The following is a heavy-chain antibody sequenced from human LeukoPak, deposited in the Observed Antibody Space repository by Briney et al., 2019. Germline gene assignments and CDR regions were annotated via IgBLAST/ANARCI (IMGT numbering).Heavy chain of an antibody. CDR1: GYSFTSYW. D-gene: IGHD4-17*01. Sequence: PGESLSISCKGSGYSFTSYWITWVRQMPGKGLEWMGRIDPSDSYSNYSPSFQGHVTISADKSISTAYLQWSSLKAQDTAIYYCAARARDYGDFDFDYWGQGTLVTVSS. CDR3: AARARDYGDFDFDY. J-gene: IGHJ4*02. CDR2: IDPSDSYS. V-gene: IGHV5-10-1*01.